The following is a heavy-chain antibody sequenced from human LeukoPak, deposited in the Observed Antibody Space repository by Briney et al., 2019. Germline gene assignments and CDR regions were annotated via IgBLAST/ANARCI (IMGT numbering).Heavy chain of an antibody. V-gene: IGHV3-23*01. D-gene: IGHD6-19*01. J-gene: IGHJ4*02. CDR3: ARAVAGTAVLYGDY. Sequence: GGSLRLSCAASGFTFSSYAMSWVRQAPGKGLEWVSAISGSGGSTYYADSVKGRFTISRDNSKNTLYLQMNSLRAEDTAVYYCARAVAGTAVLYGDYWGQGTLVTVSS. CDR1: GFTFSSYA. CDR2: ISGSGGST.